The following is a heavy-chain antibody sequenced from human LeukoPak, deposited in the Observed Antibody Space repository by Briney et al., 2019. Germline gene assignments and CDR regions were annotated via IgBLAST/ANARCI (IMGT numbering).Heavy chain of an antibody. D-gene: IGHD6-19*01. CDR1: GFTFGSYW. J-gene: IGHJ4*02. CDR2: IKQDGSEK. CDR3: ARGAIIAVAGNFDY. Sequence: GGSLRLSCAASGFTFGSYWMSWVRQAPGKGLEWVANIKQDGSEKYYVDSVKGRFTISRDNAKNSLYLQMNSLRAEDTAVYYCARGAIIAVAGNFDYWGQGTLVTVPS. V-gene: IGHV3-7*01.